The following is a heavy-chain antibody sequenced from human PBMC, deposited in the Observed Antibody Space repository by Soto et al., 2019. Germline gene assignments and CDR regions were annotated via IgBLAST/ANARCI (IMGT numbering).Heavy chain of an antibody. Sequence: PGGSLRLSCAASGFTFSSYSMNWVRQAPGKGLEWVSYISSSSSTIYYADSVKGRFTISRDNAKNSLYLQMNSLRAEDTAVYYGAKGHGSSWYEIDCWDQGSLVTVSS. CDR3: AKGHGSSWYEIDC. CDR2: ISSSSSTI. V-gene: IGHV3-48*01. J-gene: IGHJ4*02. CDR1: GFTFSSYS. D-gene: IGHD6-13*01.